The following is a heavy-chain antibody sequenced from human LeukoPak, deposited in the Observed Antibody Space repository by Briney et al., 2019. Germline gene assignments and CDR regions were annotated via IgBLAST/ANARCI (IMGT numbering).Heavy chain of an antibody. V-gene: IGHV4-39*07. CDR2: IYYSGST. CDR1: GGSISSSSYY. CDR3: ARFSRGSGWYVNY. Sequence: SETLSLTCTVSGGSISSSSYYWGWIRQPPGKGLEWIGSIYYSGSTNYNPSLKSRVTISVDTSKNQFSLKLSSVTAADTAVYYCARFSRGSGWYVNYWGQGTLVTVSS. J-gene: IGHJ4*02. D-gene: IGHD6-19*01.